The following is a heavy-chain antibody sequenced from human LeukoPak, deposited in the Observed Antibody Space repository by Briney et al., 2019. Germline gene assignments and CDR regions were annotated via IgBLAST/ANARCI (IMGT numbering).Heavy chain of an antibody. CDR1: GVSLNNNY. CDR2: IYTTGST. J-gene: IGHJ4*02. Sequence: SETLSLTCTVSGVSLNNNYWTWIRQPAGKGLEGIGRIYTTGSTNYNPSLKSRVTMSVDTSKNQFSLKVTSVTAADPAVYYCARMTTVTAAYWGPGPLVTVSS. D-gene: IGHD4-17*01. V-gene: IGHV4-4*07. CDR3: ARMTTVTAAY.